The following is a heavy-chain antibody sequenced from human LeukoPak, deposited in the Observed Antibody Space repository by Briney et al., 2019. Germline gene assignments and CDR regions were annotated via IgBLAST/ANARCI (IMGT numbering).Heavy chain of an antibody. D-gene: IGHD2-15*01. Sequence: GGSLRLSCAASGFTVSSYSMDWVRQAPGKGLEWVSSISSSGSYIYYADSVKGRFTISRDNAKNSLFLQMNSLRAEDTAVYYCARAGCSGGSCYKTTLDIWGQGTMVTVSS. CDR3: ARAGCSGGSCYKTTLDI. J-gene: IGHJ3*02. V-gene: IGHV3-21*01. CDR1: GFTVSSYS. CDR2: ISSSGSYI.